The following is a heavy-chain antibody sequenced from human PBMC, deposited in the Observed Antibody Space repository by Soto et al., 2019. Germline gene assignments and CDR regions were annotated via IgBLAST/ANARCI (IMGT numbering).Heavy chain of an antibody. Sequence: SETLSLTCIVSGGSISSYYWNWIRQPPGKGLEWIGYIYYRGSTNYNPSLKSRVTISVDTSKNQFSLKLSSVTAADTAVYYCARGDYFDSSGYYHDAFGVWGQGTMVTVSS. CDR3: ARGDYFDSSGYYHDAFGV. J-gene: IGHJ3*01. CDR1: GGSISSYY. CDR2: IYYRGST. D-gene: IGHD3-22*01. V-gene: IGHV4-59*01.